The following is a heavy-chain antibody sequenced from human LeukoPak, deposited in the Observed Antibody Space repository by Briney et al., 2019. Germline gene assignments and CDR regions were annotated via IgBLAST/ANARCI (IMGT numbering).Heavy chain of an antibody. J-gene: IGHJ5*02. Sequence: GGSLRLSCAASGINFNTYAMHWVRQAPGKGLEWVSLISGDGDRTSYADSVKGRFTISRDNDKNSPYLQMNSLRIEDTALYYCAKDRGYEVVFDPWGQGTLVAVSS. CDR1: GINFNTYA. V-gene: IGHV3-43*02. CDR2: ISGDGDRT. CDR3: AKDRGYEVVFDP. D-gene: IGHD5-12*01.